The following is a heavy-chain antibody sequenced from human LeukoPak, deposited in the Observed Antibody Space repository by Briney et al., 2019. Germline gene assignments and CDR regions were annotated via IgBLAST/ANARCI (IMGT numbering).Heavy chain of an antibody. Sequence: ASVKVSCKASGYIFTTYYMHWVRQAPGQGLEWMGWISAYNGNTNYAQKLQGRVTMTTDTSTSTAYMELRSLRSDDTAVYYCAGTRVDTAMVGYNWFDPWGQGTLVTVSS. V-gene: IGHV1-18*04. J-gene: IGHJ5*02. CDR2: ISAYNGNT. CDR3: AGTRVDTAMVGYNWFDP. CDR1: GYIFTTYY. D-gene: IGHD5-18*01.